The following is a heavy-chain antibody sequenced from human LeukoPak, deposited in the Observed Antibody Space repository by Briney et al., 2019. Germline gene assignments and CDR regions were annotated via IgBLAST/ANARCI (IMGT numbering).Heavy chain of an antibody. D-gene: IGHD6-13*01. J-gene: IGHJ4*02. V-gene: IGHV4-59*08. CDR1: GGSISSYY. Sequence: PSETLSLTCTVSGGSISSYYWSWIRHPPGKGLEWIGYIYYSGSTNYKPSLKSRVTISVDTSKNQFSLKLRSVTAADTAVYYCARHTQYSSSWIDYWGQGTLVTVSP. CDR2: IYYSGST. CDR3: ARHTQYSSSWIDY.